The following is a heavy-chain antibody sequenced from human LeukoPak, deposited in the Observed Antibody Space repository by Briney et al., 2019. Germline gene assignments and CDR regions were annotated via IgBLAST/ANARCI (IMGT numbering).Heavy chain of an antibody. CDR2: IYYSGST. CDR1: GGSISSSSYY. D-gene: IGHD3-10*01. J-gene: IGHJ6*03. Sequence: SETLSLTCTVSGGSISSSSYYWGWIRQPPGKGLEWIGSIYYSGSTYYNPSLKSRVTISVDTSKNQFSLKLSSVTAADTAVYYCARGEPQYYYGSGSYYTPPYYYYYMDVWGKGTTVAVSS. CDR3: ARGEPQYYYGSGSYYTPPYYYYYMDV. V-gene: IGHV4-39*07.